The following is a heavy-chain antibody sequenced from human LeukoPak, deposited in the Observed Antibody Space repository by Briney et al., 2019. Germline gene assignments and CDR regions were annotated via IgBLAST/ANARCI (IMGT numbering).Heavy chain of an antibody. CDR3: ARDGYGGNAITSLCFDY. CDR1: GFTFRSYA. D-gene: IGHD4-23*01. CDR2: ISYDGSNK. Sequence: GGSLRLSCAASGFTFRSYAMHWVRQAPGKGLEWVAVISYDGSNKYCADSVKGRFTISRDNSKNTLYLQMNSLRAEDTAVYYCARDGYGGNAITSLCFDYWGQGTLVTVSS. V-gene: IGHV3-30-3*01. J-gene: IGHJ4*02.